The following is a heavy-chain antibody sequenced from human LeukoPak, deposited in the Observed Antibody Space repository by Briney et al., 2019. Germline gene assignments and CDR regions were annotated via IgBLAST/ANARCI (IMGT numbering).Heavy chain of an antibody. D-gene: IGHD7-27*01. Sequence: PGGSLRLSCAASGFTFSSYSMNWVRQVPGKGLEWVSYISSSSSTIYYADSVKGRFTISRGNAKDSLYLQMNSLRAEDTAVYYCARKTGGSLDIWGQGTMVTVSS. CDR1: GFTFSSYS. CDR2: ISSSSSTI. CDR3: ARKTGGSLDI. J-gene: IGHJ3*02. V-gene: IGHV3-48*01.